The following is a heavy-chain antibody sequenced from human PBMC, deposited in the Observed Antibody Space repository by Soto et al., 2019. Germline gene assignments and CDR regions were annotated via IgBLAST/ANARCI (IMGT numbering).Heavy chain of an antibody. V-gene: IGHV3-74*01. CDR2: ITSDGSST. CDR3: ARGDIVVVPTAILY. Sequence: GGSLRLSCAASGFTFSSYWMHWVRQAPGKGLVWVSRITSDGSSTSYADSVKGRFTISRDNAKNTLYLQMNSLRAEDTAVYYCARGDIVVVPTAILYWGKGTLVTVSS. CDR1: GFTFSSYW. D-gene: IGHD2-2*02. J-gene: IGHJ4*02.